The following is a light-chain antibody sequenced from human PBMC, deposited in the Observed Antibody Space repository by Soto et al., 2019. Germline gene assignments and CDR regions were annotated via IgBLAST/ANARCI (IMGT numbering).Light chain of an antibody. CDR2: DAS. V-gene: IGKV3-20*01. CDR1: QSVSSSY. J-gene: IGKJ4*01. Sequence: IVLTQSPGTLSLSPGERATLSCRARQSVSSSYLAWYQQKPGQAPRLLIYDASSRATGIPDRFSGSGSGTDFTLTISRLEPEDFAVYYCQQYGSSPLTFGGGTKVEIK. CDR3: QQYGSSPLT.